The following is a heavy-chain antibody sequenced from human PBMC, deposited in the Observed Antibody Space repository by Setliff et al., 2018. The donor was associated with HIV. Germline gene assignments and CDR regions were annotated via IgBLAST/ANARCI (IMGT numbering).Heavy chain of an antibody. D-gene: IGHD2-2*01. CDR2: IEFDGKNE. V-gene: IGHV3-30*02. J-gene: IGHJ4*02. CDR3: AKFRYAIKSTYYFDS. CDR1: GFRFSVYS. Sequence: PGGSLRLSCAASGFRFSVYSMHWVRRAPGKGLEWVASIEFDGKNESYAESVKGRFTISRDNSNSTVYLQMNSVTPEDSAMYYCAKFRYAIKSTYYFDSWGQGTLVTVSS.